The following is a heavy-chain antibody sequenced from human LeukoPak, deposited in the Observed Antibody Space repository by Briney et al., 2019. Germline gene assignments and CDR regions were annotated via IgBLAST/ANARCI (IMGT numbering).Heavy chain of an antibody. CDR3: ARGSSWYGGDHFDY. J-gene: IGHJ4*02. V-gene: IGHV4-34*01. Sequence: SETLSLTCAVYGGSFSGYYWSWIRQPPGKGLEWIGEINHSGSTNCNPSLKSRVTISVDTSKSQFSLKLSSVTAADTAVYYCARGSSWYGGDHFDYWGQGTLVTVSS. CDR2: INHSGST. D-gene: IGHD6-13*01. CDR1: GGSFSGYY.